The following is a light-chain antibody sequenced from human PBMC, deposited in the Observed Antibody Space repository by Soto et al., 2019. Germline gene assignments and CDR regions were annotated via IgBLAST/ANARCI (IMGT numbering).Light chain of an antibody. CDR3: SSYTSINTFV. V-gene: IGLV2-14*01. CDR2: EVT. CDR1: SSDVGGYEY. Sequence: QSVLTQPAPVSGSPGQSITISCTGTSSDVGGYEYVSWYQQHPGKAPKLMIYEVTNRPSGVSNRFSGSKSGNTASLTISGLQTEDEADYYCSSYTSINTFVFGTGTKVTGL. J-gene: IGLJ1*01.